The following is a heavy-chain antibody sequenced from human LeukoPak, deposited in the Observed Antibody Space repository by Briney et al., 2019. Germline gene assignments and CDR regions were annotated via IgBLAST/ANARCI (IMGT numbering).Heavy chain of an antibody. CDR3: ARVDSSGWYYYAFDI. D-gene: IGHD6-19*01. CDR2: FSSSGST. CDR1: GDSISNYY. J-gene: IGHJ3*02. Sequence: SETLSLTCTVSGDSISNYYWSWIRQPPGKGLEWIGYFSSSGSTNYNPSLESRVTISVDKSKNQFSLKLSSVTAADTAVYYCARVDSSGWYYYAFDIWGQGTMVTVSS. V-gene: IGHV4-59*12.